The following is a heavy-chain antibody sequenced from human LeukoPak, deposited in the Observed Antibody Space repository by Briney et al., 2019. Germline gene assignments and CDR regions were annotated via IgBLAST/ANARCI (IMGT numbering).Heavy chain of an antibody. J-gene: IGHJ6*03. V-gene: IGHV4-59*11. CDR3: ARADTYYDFWSGHYGDYYMDV. D-gene: IGHD3-3*01. Sequence: SETLSLTCTVSGGSISSHYWSWIRQPPGKGLEWIGYIYYSGSTNYNPSLKSRVTISVDTSKNQFSLKLSSVTAADTAVYYCARADTYYDFWSGHYGDYYMDVWGKGTTVTVSS. CDR2: IYYSGST. CDR1: GGSISSHY.